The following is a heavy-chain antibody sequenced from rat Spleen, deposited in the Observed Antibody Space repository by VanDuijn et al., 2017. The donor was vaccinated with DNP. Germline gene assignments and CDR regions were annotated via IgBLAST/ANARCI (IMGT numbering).Heavy chain of an antibody. Sequence: EVQLVESGGGLVQPGRSLKLSCAASGFIFSKYGMAWVRQVPGKGLEWIASITSNGVSTYYPDSVRGRFTISRDNAKNTLYLQMNSLRSEDMATYYCARWGGDYFDYWGQGVMVTVSS. CDR2: ITSNGVST. CDR3: ARWGGDYFDY. CDR1: GFIFSKYG. V-gene: IGHV5S13*01. J-gene: IGHJ2*01.